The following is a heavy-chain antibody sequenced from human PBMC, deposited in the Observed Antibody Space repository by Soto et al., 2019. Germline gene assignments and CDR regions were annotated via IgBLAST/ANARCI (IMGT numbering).Heavy chain of an antibody. Sequence: DSVKVSCKASGYTFTGYYMHWVRQAPGQGLEWMGWINPNSGGTNYAQKFQGWVTMTRDTSISTAYMELSRLRSDDTAVYYCARDRARYCSGGSCPTNDAFDIWGQGTMVTVSS. CDR1: GYTFTGYY. V-gene: IGHV1-2*04. CDR3: ARDRARYCSGGSCPTNDAFDI. CDR2: INPNSGGT. D-gene: IGHD2-15*01. J-gene: IGHJ3*02.